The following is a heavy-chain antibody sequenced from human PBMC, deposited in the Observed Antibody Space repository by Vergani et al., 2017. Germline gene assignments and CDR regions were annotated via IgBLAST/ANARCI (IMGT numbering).Heavy chain of an antibody. D-gene: IGHD3-10*01. Sequence: QVQLVQSGAEVKKPGASVKVSCKASGYTFTSYGISWVRQAPGQGLEWMGWISAYNGNTNYAQKFQGRVTMTRDTSTSTVYMELSSLRSEDTAVYYCARVTMVRGDSGVDYWGQGTLVTVSS. V-gene: IGHV1-18*01. CDR2: ISAYNGNT. CDR3: ARVTMVRGDSGVDY. CDR1: GYTFTSYG. J-gene: IGHJ4*02.